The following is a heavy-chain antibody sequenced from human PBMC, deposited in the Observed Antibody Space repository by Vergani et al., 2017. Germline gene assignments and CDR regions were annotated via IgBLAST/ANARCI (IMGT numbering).Heavy chain of an antibody. Sequence: QVQLVQSGAEVKKPGSSVKVSCKASGGTFSSYAISWVRQAPGQGLGWMGRIIPIFGTANYAQKFQGRVTITADESTSTAYMELSSLRSEDTAVYYCARAHVVVVTAAYYYYGMDVWGQGTTVTVSS. D-gene: IGHD2-21*02. V-gene: IGHV1-69*13. CDR2: IIPIFGTA. CDR1: GGTFSSYA. J-gene: IGHJ6*02. CDR3: ARAHVVVVTAAYYYYGMDV.